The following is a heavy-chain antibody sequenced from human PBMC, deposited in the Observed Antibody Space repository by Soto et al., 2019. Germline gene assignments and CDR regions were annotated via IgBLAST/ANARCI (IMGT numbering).Heavy chain of an antibody. CDR3: AKDVASIAASYNWFDP. Sequence: GGSPRLSCAASGFTFDDYAMDWVRQDPGKGLEWVSGISWNSGSIGYADSVKGRFTISRDNAKNSLYLQMNSLRAEDTALYYCAKDVASIAASYNWFDPWGQGTLVTVSS. CDR1: GFTFDDYA. CDR2: ISWNSGSI. D-gene: IGHD6-6*01. V-gene: IGHV3-9*01. J-gene: IGHJ5*02.